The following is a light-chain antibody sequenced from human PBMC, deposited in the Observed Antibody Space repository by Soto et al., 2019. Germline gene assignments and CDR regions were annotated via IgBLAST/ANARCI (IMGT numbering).Light chain of an antibody. CDR2: GAS. J-gene: IGKJ1*01. V-gene: IGKV3-15*01. Sequence: EIVMTQSPATLSVSPGERATLSCRASQSVSSNLAWYQQKPGQAPRLLIYGASTRATGIPARFSGSGSGTEFILTISSLQSEDFAVYYCQQYNNWLETFGQGTKV. CDR1: QSVSSN. CDR3: QQYNNWLET.